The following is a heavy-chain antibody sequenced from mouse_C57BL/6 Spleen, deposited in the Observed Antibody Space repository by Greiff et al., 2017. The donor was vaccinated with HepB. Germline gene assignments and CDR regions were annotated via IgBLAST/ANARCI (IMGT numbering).Heavy chain of an antibody. CDR1: GFSLTSYG. J-gene: IGHJ3*01. V-gene: IGHV2-6*01. D-gene: IGHD1-1*01. Sequence: VQLVESGPGLVAPSQSLSITCTVSGFSLTSYGVDWVRQSPGKGLEWLGVIWGVGSTNYNSALKSRLSISKDNSKSQVFLKMNSLQTDDTAMYYCATPDYGSSSPFAYWGQGTLVTVSA. CDR2: IWGVGST. CDR3: ATPDYGSSSPFAY.